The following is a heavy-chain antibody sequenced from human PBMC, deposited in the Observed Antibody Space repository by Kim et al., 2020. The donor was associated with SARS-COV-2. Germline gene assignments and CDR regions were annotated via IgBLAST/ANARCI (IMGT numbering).Heavy chain of an antibody. V-gene: IGHV4-59*01. D-gene: IGHD2-15*01. Sequence: SRVTISVDTSKNQFSLKLSSVTAADTAVYYCARERGYCSGGSCYAPGMDVWGQGTTVTVSS. J-gene: IGHJ6*02. CDR3: ARERGYCSGGSCYAPGMDV.